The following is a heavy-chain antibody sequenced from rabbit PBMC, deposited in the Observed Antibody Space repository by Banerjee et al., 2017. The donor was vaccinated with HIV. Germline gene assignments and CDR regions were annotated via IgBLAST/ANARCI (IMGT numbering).Heavy chain of an antibody. CDR2: IYAGSSGST. CDR3: ARDFYYTYGSAGYHL. D-gene: IGHD6-1*01. Sequence: QSLEESGGDLVKPGASLTLTCTASGFSFSSSYYMCWVRQAPGKGLEWIACIYAGSSGSTYYASWAKGRFTISKTSSTTVTLQMTSLTAADTATYFCARDFYYTYGSAGYHLWGQGTLVTVS. CDR1: GFSFSSSYY. V-gene: IGHV1S40*01. J-gene: IGHJ3*01.